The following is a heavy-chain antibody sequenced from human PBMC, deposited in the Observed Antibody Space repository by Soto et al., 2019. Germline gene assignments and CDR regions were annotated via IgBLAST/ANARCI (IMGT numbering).Heavy chain of an antibody. D-gene: IGHD2-21*02. CDR3: ARGGIRIVVVTAIPDGMDV. V-gene: IGHV1-69*13. CDR1: GGTFSSYA. Sequence: SVNVSCKASGGTFSSYAISWVRQAPGQGLEWMGGIIPIFGTANYAQKFQGRVTITADESTSTAYMELSSLRSEDTAVYYCARGGIRIVVVTAIPDGMDVWGQGTTVTVSS. CDR2: IIPIFGTA. J-gene: IGHJ6*02.